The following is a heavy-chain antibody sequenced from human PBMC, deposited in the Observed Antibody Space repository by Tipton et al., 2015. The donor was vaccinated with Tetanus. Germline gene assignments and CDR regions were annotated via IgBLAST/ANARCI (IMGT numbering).Heavy chain of an antibody. CDR2: VDRSGTT. Sequence: LRLSCTVSGVSISGYYWSWIRQPAGKGLEWIGRVDRSGTTTYNPSLKGRVTMSLDTSKNQFSLKLTSVTAADTAVYYCARDERYGDYAYWGQGALVTVSS. V-gene: IGHV4-4*07. CDR1: GVSISGYY. CDR3: ARDERYGDYAY. D-gene: IGHD4-17*01. J-gene: IGHJ4*02.